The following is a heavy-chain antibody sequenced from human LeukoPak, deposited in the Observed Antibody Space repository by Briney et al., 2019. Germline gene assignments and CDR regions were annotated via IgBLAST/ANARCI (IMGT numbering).Heavy chain of an antibody. D-gene: IGHD4-23*01. Sequence: GGSLRLSCAASGFTFSNYAMHWVRQAPGEGLEWVAVISYDGSNKYYADSVKGRFTISRDNSKNTLYLQMNSLRAEDTAVFYCAREGDDYGGNFDYWGQGTLVTVSS. J-gene: IGHJ4*02. CDR2: ISYDGSNK. CDR1: GFTFSNYA. CDR3: AREGDDYGGNFDY. V-gene: IGHV3-30-3*01.